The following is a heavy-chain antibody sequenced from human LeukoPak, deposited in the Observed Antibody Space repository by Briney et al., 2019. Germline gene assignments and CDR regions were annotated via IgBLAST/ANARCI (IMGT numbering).Heavy chain of an antibody. CDR1: GGSISSSSYY. V-gene: IGHV4-39*07. Sequence: PSETLSLTCTVSGGSISSSSYYWGWIRQPPGKGLEWIGSIYYSGSTYYNPSLKSRVTISVDTSKNQFSLNLSSVTAADTAVYYCARRGLGRPDYWGQGTLVTVSS. CDR2: IYYSGST. J-gene: IGHJ4*02. D-gene: IGHD3-10*01. CDR3: ARRGLGRPDY.